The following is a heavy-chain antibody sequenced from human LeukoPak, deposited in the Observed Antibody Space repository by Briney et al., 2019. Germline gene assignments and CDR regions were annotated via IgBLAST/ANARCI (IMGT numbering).Heavy chain of an antibody. CDR2: INHSGST. CDR1: GGSFSGYY. D-gene: IGHD2-21*01. J-gene: IGHJ4*02. CDR3: ARDPRPYCGGDCFGY. V-gene: IGHV4-34*01. Sequence: SETLSLTCAVYGGSFSGYYWSWIRQPPGKGLEWIGEINHSGSTNYNPSLKSRVTISVDTSKNQFSLKLSSVTAADTAVYYCARDPRPYCGGDCFGYWGQGTLVTVSS.